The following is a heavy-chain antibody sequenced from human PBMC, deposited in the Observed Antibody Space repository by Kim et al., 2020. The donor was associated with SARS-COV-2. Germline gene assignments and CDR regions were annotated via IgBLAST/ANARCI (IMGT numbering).Heavy chain of an antibody. CDR2: INHSGST. D-gene: IGHD3-10*01. J-gene: IGHJ4*02. CDR1: GGSFSGYY. Sequence: SETLSLTCAVYGGSFSGYYWSWIRQPPGKGLEWIGEINHSGSTNYNPSLKSRVTISVDTSTNQFSLKLSSVTAADTAVYYCARGGVYYGSGRNHDYWGQGTLVTVSS. V-gene: IGHV4-34*01. CDR3: ARGGVYYGSGRNHDY.